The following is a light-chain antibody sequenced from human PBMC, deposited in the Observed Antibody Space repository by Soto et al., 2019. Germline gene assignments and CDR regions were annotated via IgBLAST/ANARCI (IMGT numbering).Light chain of an antibody. CDR1: QTIGMR. Sequence: EIQLTQTPSTLSASVGDEVTITCRASQTIGMRLAWYQQKPGRAPRPLIYDAYTLGNGVPSRFSGSGSETEFTLTISRLQPDDFATYFCHSRAFGQGTRLEIK. J-gene: IGKJ5*01. CDR2: DAY. CDR3: HSRA. V-gene: IGKV1-5*01.